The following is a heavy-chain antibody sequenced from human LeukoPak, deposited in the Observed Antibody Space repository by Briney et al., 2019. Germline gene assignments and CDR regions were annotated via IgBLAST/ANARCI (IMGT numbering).Heavy chain of an antibody. CDR2: IRSKTYGSTT. CDR3: TPNPMVPFDY. D-gene: IGHD3-10*01. CDR1: GFTFADYA. V-gene: IGHV3-49*04. Sequence: GGSLRLSCTASGFTFADYAMTWVRQAPGKGMEWLGFIRSKTYGSTTEFAASVKGRFTISRDDSKSIAYLQMNSLNTDDTGVYYCTPNPMVPFDYWGQGTLVTVSS. J-gene: IGHJ4*02.